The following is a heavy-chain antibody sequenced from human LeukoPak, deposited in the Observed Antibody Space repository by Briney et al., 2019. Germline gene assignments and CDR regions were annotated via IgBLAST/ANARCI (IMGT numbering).Heavy chain of an antibody. CDR1: GVTVSSNY. D-gene: IGHD6-13*01. CDR3: ARRPAGTHYYYGMDV. V-gene: IGHV3-53*01. CDR2: IYSGGST. Sequence: PGGSLRLSCAASGVTVSSNYMSWVRQAPGKGLEWVSVIYSGGSTYYADSVKGRFPISRDNSKNTLYLQMNSLRAEDTAVYYCARRPAGTHYYYGMDVWGQGTTVTVSS. J-gene: IGHJ6*02.